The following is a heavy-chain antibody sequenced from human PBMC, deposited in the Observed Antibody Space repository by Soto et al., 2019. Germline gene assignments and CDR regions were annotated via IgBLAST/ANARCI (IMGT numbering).Heavy chain of an antibody. CDR1: GGTFSSYA. CDR3: ASPGDYYDSSGYYPTPFDY. Sequence: GASVKVSCKASGGTFSSYAISWVRQAPGQGLEWMGGIIPIFGTANYAQKFQGRVTITADESTSTAYMELSSLRSEDTAVYYCASPGDYYDSSGYYPTPFDYWGQGTLVTVSS. J-gene: IGHJ4*02. D-gene: IGHD3-22*01. V-gene: IGHV1-69*13. CDR2: IIPIFGTA.